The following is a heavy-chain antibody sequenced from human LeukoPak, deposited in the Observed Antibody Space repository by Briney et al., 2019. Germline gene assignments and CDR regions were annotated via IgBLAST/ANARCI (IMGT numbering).Heavy chain of an antibody. CDR1: VGYISSHY. D-gene: IGHD6-6*01. CDR3: ARDVPASIATYYFDY. CDR2: IYTSGST. Sequence: SETLSLTCTVSVGYISSHYWSWIRQPAGKGLAGIGRIYTSGSTNYNPSLKSRFTMSLDTSKNQFSLKLSSVTAADTAVYYCARDVPASIATYYFDYWGQGTLVTVSS. J-gene: IGHJ4*02. V-gene: IGHV4-4*07.